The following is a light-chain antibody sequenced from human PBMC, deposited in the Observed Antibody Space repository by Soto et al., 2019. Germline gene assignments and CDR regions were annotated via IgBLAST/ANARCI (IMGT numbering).Light chain of an antibody. V-gene: IGLV2-8*01. Sequence: QSVLTQPPSASGSPGQSVRISCTGTRRDVVGYNYVAWYQQHPGKAPKLMIYEVTKRPSGVPDRFSGSKSGNAAFLTVSGLQPGDEADYYCSSYLGSDVFVFGTGTKLTVL. CDR3: SSYLGSDVFV. J-gene: IGLJ1*01. CDR2: EVT. CDR1: RRDVVGYNY.